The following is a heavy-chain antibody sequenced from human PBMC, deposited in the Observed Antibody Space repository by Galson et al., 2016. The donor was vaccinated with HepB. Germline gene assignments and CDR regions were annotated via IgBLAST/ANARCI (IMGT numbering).Heavy chain of an antibody. J-gene: IGHJ5*01. CDR1: GFTFSSYSM. CDR2: IYHSGST. Sequence: SLRLSCAASGFTFSSYSMAWVRQPPGKGLEWIGEIYHSGSTNYNPSLQSRVTISVDKSKNQFSLNLSPVTTADTAVYYCATGPPPKRLDSWGQGILVTVSS. V-gene: IGHV4-4*02. CDR3: ATGPPPKRLDS.